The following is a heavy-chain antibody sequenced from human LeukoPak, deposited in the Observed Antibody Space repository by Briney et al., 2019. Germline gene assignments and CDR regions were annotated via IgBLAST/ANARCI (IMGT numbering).Heavy chain of an antibody. CDR2: IYYSGST. CDR3: ARGGYSSSWSNWFDP. CDR1: GGSISSYY. V-gene: IGHV4-59*01. J-gene: IGHJ5*02. D-gene: IGHD6-13*01. Sequence: SETLSLTCTVSGGSISSYYWSGIRQPPGKGLEWIGYIYYSGSTNYNPSLKSRVTISVDTSKNQFSLKLSSVTAADTAVYYCARGGYSSSWSNWFDPWGQGTLVTVSS.